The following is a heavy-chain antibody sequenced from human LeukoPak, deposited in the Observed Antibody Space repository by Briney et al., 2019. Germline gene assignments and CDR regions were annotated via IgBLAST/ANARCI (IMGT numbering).Heavy chain of an antibody. CDR1: GGTFSSYA. CDR2: ISAYNGNT. CDR3: ARLYYYDSSGYYYFDY. J-gene: IGHJ4*02. V-gene: IGHV1-18*01. D-gene: IGHD3-22*01. Sequence: GASVKVSCKASGGTFSSYAISWVRQAPGQGLEWMGWISAYNGNTNYAQKLQGRVTMTTDTSTSTAYMELRSLRSDDTAVYYCARLYYYDSSGYYYFDYWGQGTLVTVSS.